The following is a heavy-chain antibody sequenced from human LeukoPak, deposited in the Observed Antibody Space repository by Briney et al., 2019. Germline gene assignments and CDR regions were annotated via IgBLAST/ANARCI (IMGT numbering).Heavy chain of an antibody. CDR3: ARVGCSGGSCSVFDY. CDR1: GFTFSSYS. Sequence: GGSLRLSCAASGFTFSSYSMNWVRQAPGKGLEWVSSISSSSSYIYYADSVKGRFTISRDNAKNSPYLQMNSLRAEDTAVYYCARVGCSGGSCSVFDYWGQGTLVTVSS. D-gene: IGHD2-15*01. V-gene: IGHV3-21*01. J-gene: IGHJ4*02. CDR2: ISSSSSYI.